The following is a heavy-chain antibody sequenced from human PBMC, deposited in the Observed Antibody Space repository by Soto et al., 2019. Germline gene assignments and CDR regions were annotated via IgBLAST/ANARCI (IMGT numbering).Heavy chain of an antibody. CDR3: AGEQSGAANF. CDR2: ISATGTT. V-gene: IGHV4-4*07. D-gene: IGHD2-15*01. J-gene: IGHJ4*03. Sequence: QLQLQESGPGLVEPSETLSLTCSVSGDSMSSYYWGWIRQSAEKGLELIGRISATGTTSYIPSLKSRITSSVGTSKSQFALNLKFVTAPDTAVYFCAGEQSGAANFWGQGTLVAV. CDR1: GDSMSSYY.